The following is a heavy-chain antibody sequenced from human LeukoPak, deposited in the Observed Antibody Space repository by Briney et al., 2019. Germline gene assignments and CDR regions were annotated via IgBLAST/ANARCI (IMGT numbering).Heavy chain of an antibody. Sequence: ASVKVSCKASGYTFTGYYMHWVRQAPGQGLEWMGWINPNSGGTNYAQKFQGRVAMTRDTSISTAYMELSRLRSDDTAVYYCARDQSGIDAFDIWGQGTMVTVSS. V-gene: IGHV1-2*02. CDR3: ARDQSGIDAFDI. CDR1: GYTFTGYY. CDR2: INPNSGGT. J-gene: IGHJ3*02. D-gene: IGHD3-3*01.